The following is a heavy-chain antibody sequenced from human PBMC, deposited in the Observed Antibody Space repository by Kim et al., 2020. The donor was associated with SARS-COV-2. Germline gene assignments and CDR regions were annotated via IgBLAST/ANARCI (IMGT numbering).Heavy chain of an antibody. Sequence: ASVKVSCKASGYSFSSFEITWVRQATGQGLEWMGWMNPSSGKTGDAQKFQGSVTMTGNTSISTAYMEVSSLTSEDTAVYFCARSMVRGVRHGMDVWGQGTTVILSS. CDR1: GYSFSSFE. CDR2: MNPSSGKT. D-gene: IGHD3-10*01. V-gene: IGHV1-8*01. J-gene: IGHJ6*02. CDR3: ARSMVRGVRHGMDV.